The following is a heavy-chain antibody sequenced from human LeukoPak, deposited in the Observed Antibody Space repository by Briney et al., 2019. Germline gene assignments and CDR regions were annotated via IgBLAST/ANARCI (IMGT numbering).Heavy chain of an antibody. D-gene: IGHD2/OR15-2a*01. Sequence: ASVKVSCKASGYSFTAYYIHWVRQAPGQGLEWMGWINPSSGGAHFAQEFQGRVTMPSDTSSRTAFMELSRLRSDDTAVYYCARGGLDVMRSGLWKPLEYWGQGTLVTVSS. CDR1: GYSFTAYY. CDR3: ARGGLDVMRSGLWKPLEY. J-gene: IGHJ4*02. CDR2: INPSSGGA. V-gene: IGHV1-2*02.